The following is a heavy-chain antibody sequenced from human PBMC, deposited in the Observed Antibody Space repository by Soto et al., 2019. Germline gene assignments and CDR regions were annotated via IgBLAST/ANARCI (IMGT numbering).Heavy chain of an antibody. CDR1: GFTFSSYW. CDR3: ARDNRGSGYYDSSGYYNWFDP. Sequence: GESLKISCAASGFTFSSYWMHWVRQAPGKGLVWVSRINSDGSSTSYGDSVKGRFTISRDNAKNTLYLQMNSLRSEDTAVYYCARDNRGSGYYDSSGYYNWFDPWGQGTLVTVSS. CDR2: INSDGSST. V-gene: IGHV3-74*01. D-gene: IGHD3-22*01. J-gene: IGHJ5*02.